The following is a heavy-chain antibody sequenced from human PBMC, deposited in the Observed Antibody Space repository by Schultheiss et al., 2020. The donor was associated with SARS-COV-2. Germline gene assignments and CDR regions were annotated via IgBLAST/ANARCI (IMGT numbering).Heavy chain of an antibody. CDR2: ISYDGSNK. Sequence: GGSLRLSCAASGFTFSSYAMSWVRQAPGKGLEWVAVISYDGSNKYYVDSVKGRFTISRDNAKNSLFLQMNSLGAEDTAVYYCAREEMNHIWGSYPNCWGQGTLVTVSS. CDR1: GFTFSSYA. CDR3: AREEMNHIWGSYPNC. J-gene: IGHJ4*02. D-gene: IGHD3-16*02. V-gene: IGHV3-7*03.